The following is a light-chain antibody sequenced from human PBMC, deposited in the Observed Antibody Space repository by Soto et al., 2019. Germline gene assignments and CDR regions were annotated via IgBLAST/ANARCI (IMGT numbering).Light chain of an antibody. V-gene: IGKV1-8*01. J-gene: IGKJ1*01. CDR3: QQYYSYPKT. CDR1: QGISSY. CDR2: AAS. Sequence: AIRMTQSPSSLSASTGDRVTITCRASQGISSYLAWYQQKPGKAPKLLIYAASTLQSGVPSRFSGSGCGTDFTLTISCLQSEDIATYYCQQYYSYPKTFGHGTKVEIK.